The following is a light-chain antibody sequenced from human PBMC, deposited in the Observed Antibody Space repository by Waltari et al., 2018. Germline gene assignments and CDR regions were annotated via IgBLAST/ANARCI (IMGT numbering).Light chain of an antibody. CDR3: QQFYSIPPT. V-gene: IGKV1-5*01. CDR1: QSIRSW. CDR2: DAS. Sequence: DIQMTQSPSTLSASVGDRVPITCRASQSIRSWLAWYQQKPGKAPKVLIYDASTLESGVSSRFSGSGSGTEFTLTINGLQAEDVAVYYCQQFYSIPPTFGQGTKVEIK. J-gene: IGKJ1*01.